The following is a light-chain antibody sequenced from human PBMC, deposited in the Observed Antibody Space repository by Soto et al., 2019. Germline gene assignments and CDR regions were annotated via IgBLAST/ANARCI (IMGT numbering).Light chain of an antibody. J-gene: IGKJ1*01. CDR2: GAS. CDR1: QSINAH. V-gene: IGKV3-15*01. Sequence: EVVMTQSPATLSVSPGERVTLSCRASQSINAHLAWYQQKPGQAPRLLIHGASTRATGIPARFSGSGYGTEFILTIRSLQSEDFAVYDCQQYNTWLWTFGQGTKV. CDR3: QQYNTWLWT.